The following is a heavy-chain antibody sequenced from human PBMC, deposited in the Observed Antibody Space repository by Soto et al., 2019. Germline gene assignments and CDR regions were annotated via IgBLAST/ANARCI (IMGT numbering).Heavy chain of an antibody. CDR1: GDSVSSNTAA. J-gene: IGHJ4*02. V-gene: IGHV6-1*01. Sequence: RSQTLSLTCVISGDSVSSNTAAWNWIRSSPSRGLEWLGRTYYRSNWRHDYAVSVKSRITVNPDTSKNHFSLQLNSVTPDDTAVYYCARGVAGSGFDLWGQGTLVTVSS. CDR2: TYYRSNWRH. CDR3: ARGVAGSGFDL. D-gene: IGHD6-19*01.